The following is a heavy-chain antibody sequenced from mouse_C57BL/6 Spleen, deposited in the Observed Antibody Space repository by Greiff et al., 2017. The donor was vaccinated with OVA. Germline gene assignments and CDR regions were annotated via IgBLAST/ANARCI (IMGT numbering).Heavy chain of an antibody. CDR2: INPSTGGT. D-gene: IGHD2-5*01. CDR1: GYSFTGYY. J-gene: IGHJ4*01. CDR3: ARILVTYYAMDY. V-gene: IGHV1-42*01. Sequence: VQLQQSGPELVKPGASVKISCKASGYSFTGYYMNWVKQSPEKSLEWIGEINPSTGGTTYNQKFKAKATLTVDKSSSTAYMQLKSLTSEDSAVYYCARILVTYYAMDYWGQGTSVTVSS.